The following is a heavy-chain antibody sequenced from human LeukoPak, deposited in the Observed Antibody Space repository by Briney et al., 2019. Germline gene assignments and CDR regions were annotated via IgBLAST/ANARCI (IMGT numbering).Heavy chain of an antibody. CDR3: ARDHAWSGYSYGPGGWFDP. V-gene: IGHV1-18*01. D-gene: IGHD5-18*01. Sequence: ASVKVSCKASGYTFTSYGISWVRQAPGQGLEWMGWISAYNGNTNYAQKLQGRVTMTTDTSTSTAYMELRSLRSDDTAVYYCARDHAWSGYSYGPGGWFDPWGQGTLVTVSS. CDR1: GYTFTSYG. CDR2: ISAYNGNT. J-gene: IGHJ5*02.